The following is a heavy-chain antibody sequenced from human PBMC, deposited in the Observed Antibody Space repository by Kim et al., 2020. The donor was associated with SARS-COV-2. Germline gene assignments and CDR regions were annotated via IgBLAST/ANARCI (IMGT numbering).Heavy chain of an antibody. J-gene: IGHJ4*02. D-gene: IGHD6-6*01. CDR2: A. Sequence: ANYAQKFQGRVTITADKSTSTAYMELSSLRSEDTAVYYCASSIAGGGFDYWGQGTLVTVSS. V-gene: IGHV1-69*02. CDR3: ASSIAGGGFDY.